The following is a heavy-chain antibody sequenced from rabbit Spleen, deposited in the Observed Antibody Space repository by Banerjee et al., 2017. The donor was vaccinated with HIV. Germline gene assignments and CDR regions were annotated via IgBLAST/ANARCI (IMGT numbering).Heavy chain of an antibody. CDR1: GFSFSNSYW. CDR2: ITTASTTNI. Sequence: QEQLEESGGDLVKPEGSLTLTCTASGFSFSNSYWIYWVRQAPGKGLEWIACITTASTTNIYYASWAKGRFTITRSTSLNTVTLQMTSLTAADTATYFCAREGGSGYGYAFNLWGQGTLVTVS. D-gene: IGHD6-1*01. V-gene: IGHV1S45*01. CDR3: AREGGSGYGYAFNL. J-gene: IGHJ4*01.